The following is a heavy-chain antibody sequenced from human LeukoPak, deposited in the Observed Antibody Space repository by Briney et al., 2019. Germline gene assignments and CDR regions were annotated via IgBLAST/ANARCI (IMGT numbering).Heavy chain of an antibody. Sequence: QPGGSLRLSCAASGFTFSDHYMDWVRQAPGKGLEWVSILNGGGNTHYAGSVKGRFTISRDNSKNTLYLQMNSLRVGDTAVYYCARGLCSITSCYAFDAFDIWGQGTMVTVSS. V-gene: IGHV3-53*01. CDR2: LNGGGNT. CDR1: GFTFSDHY. J-gene: IGHJ3*02. D-gene: IGHD2-2*01. CDR3: ARGLCSITSCYAFDAFDI.